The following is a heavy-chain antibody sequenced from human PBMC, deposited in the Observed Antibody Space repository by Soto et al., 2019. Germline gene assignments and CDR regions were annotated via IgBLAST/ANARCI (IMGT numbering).Heavy chain of an antibody. J-gene: IGHJ1*01. CDR2: MYSGGST. V-gene: IGHV3-53*01. CDR1: GFTVSSNY. D-gene: IGHD3-22*01. CDR3: ARDRVESGYPEYFQH. Sequence: EVQLVESGGGLIQPGGSLRLSCAASGFTVSSNYMSWVRQAPGKGLEWVSVMYSGGSTYYADSVKGRFTISRDNSKNTLYLQMNIMRAEDTAVYYCARDRVESGYPEYFQHWGQGNLVTVSS.